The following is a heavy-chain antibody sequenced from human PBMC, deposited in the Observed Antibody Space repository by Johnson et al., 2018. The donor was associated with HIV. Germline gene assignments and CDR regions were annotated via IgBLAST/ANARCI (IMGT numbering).Heavy chain of an antibody. J-gene: IGHJ3*02. D-gene: IGHD1-26*01. CDR3: ASSGELPDDDAFDI. CDR1: GFIVSSNY. Sequence: VHLVESGGGLVQPGGSLRLSCGVSGFIVSSNYMSWVRQAPGKGLEWVSVIYSGGGTQYADSVKGRFTISRDNSKNTLYLQMNSLRAEDTAVYYCASSGELPDDDAFDIWGQGTRVTVSS. V-gene: IGHV3-66*02. CDR2: IYSGGGT.